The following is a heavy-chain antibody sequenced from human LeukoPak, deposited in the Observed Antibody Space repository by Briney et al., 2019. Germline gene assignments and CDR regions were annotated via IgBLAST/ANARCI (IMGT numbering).Heavy chain of an antibody. CDR1: GFTFTYHW. CDR3: AKDGVAVAGALNFDY. V-gene: IGHV3-74*01. Sequence: SGGSLRLSCAASGFTFTYHWMHWVRQGPGKGLVWVSRIRSDGGETNYADSVKGRFTISRDNAKNTLYLQMNSLRAEDTAVYYCAKDGVAVAGALNFDYWGQGTLVTVSS. J-gene: IGHJ4*02. CDR2: IRSDGGET. D-gene: IGHD6-19*01.